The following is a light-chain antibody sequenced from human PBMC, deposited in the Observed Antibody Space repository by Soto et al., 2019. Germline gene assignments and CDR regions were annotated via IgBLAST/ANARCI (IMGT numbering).Light chain of an antibody. CDR2: DAS. CDR3: QQYNSYSTWT. V-gene: IGKV1-5*01. Sequence: IQMTQSPSSLSASVGDRVTITCRASQTISTYLHWYQQKAGEAPKLLIYDASSLETGVPSRFSGSGSGTEFTLTIRSLQPDDFATYYCQQYNSYSTWTFGQGTTGDIK. J-gene: IGKJ1*01. CDR1: QTISTY.